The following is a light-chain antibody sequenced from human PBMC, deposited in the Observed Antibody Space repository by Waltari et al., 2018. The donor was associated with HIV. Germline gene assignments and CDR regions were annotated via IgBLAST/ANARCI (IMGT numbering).Light chain of an antibody. Sequence: DIVITQSPDSLAVALGERPAINCKSSQSVLYSSNNKNYLAWYQQKPGQPPKLLIYWASTRESGVPDRFSGSGSGTDFTLTISSLQAEDVAVYYCQQYYSTPFTFGPGTKVDIK. CDR2: WAS. V-gene: IGKV4-1*01. CDR3: QQYYSTPFT. CDR1: QSVLYSSNNKNY. J-gene: IGKJ3*01.